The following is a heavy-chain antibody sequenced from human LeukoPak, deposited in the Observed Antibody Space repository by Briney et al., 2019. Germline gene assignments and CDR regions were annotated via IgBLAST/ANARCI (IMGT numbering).Heavy chain of an antibody. CDR3: ARGHSWGSTTLHYYYYYMDV. CDR1: GFTFSSYA. Sequence: HPGGSLRLSCAASGFTFSSYAMHWVRQAPGKGLEWVAVISYDGSNRYYADSVKGRFTISRDNSKDTLYLQMNSLRAEDTAVYYCARGHSWGSTTLHYYYYYMDVWGKGTTVTVSS. J-gene: IGHJ6*03. D-gene: IGHD2-2*01. CDR2: ISYDGSNR. V-gene: IGHV3-30*01.